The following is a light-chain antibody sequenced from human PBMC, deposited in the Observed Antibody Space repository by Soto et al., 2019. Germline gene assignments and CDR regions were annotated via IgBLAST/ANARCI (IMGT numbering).Light chain of an antibody. CDR1: QTIVSY. CDR3: QQSFNTPYS. J-gene: IGKJ2*03. V-gene: IGKV1-39*01. CDR2: AVS. Sequence: DIQMTQSPSSLSASVGDTVTITCRASQTIVSYLSWYHQIPGQPPKLLIYAVSRLQTGAPSRFSGSGSGTDFPLTISSLQPEDFATYYCQQSFNTPYSFGQGT.